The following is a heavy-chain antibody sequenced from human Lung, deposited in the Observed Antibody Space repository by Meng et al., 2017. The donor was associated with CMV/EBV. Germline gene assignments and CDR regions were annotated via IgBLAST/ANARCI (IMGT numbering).Heavy chain of an antibody. CDR1: GGSISSYY. Sequence: SCTVSGGSISSYYWSWIRQPPGKGLEWIGYIYYSGSTNYNPSLKSRVTISVDTSKNQFSLKLSSVTAADTAVYYCARLYSSSWFLPSGMDVWGQGTXVTV. CDR2: IYYSGST. J-gene: IGHJ6*02. V-gene: IGHV4-59*01. CDR3: ARLYSSSWFLPSGMDV. D-gene: IGHD6-13*01.